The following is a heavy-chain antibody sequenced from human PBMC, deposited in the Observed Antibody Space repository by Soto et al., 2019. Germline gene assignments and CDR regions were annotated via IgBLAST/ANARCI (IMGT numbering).Heavy chain of an antibody. V-gene: IGHV1-18*01. J-gene: IGHJ4*02. D-gene: IGHD3-22*01. CDR1: GYIFKSYG. CDR3: ARADSSGYWGYFGY. CDR2: ISAYNGNT. Sequence: ASVKVSCKASGYIFKSYGISWVRQAPGQGLEWMGWISAYNGNTYSAQKLQGRVTMTTDTSTSTAYMELRSLRSDDTAVYYCARADSSGYWGYFGYWGQGTLVTVSS.